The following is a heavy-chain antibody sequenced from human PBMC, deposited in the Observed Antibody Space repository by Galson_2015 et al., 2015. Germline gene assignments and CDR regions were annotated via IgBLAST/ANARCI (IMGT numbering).Heavy chain of an antibody. D-gene: IGHD6-19*01. Sequence: SLRLSCAASGFTFSSYEMNWVRQAPGKGLEWVSYISSSGSTIYYADSVKGRFTISRDNAKNSLYLQMNSLRAEDTAIYYCARGSGSGWYGAYWGQGTLVTVSS. CDR2: ISSSGSTI. J-gene: IGHJ4*02. V-gene: IGHV3-48*03. CDR3: ARGSGSGWYGAY. CDR1: GFTFSSYE.